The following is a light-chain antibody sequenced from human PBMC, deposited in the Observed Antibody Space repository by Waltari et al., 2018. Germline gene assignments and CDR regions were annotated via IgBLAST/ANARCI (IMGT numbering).Light chain of an antibody. J-gene: IGLJ2*01. Sequence: QSVLTQPPSASGTPGQRVTISCSGSSSSIGSNTVYWYQQLPGMAPKLLIYSNNQRPPGVPDRFSGSKSGTSASLAISGLQSEDEADYYCAAWDDSLKGVFGGGTKLTVL. CDR3: AAWDDSLKGV. CDR1: SSSIGSNT. CDR2: SNN. V-gene: IGLV1-44*01.